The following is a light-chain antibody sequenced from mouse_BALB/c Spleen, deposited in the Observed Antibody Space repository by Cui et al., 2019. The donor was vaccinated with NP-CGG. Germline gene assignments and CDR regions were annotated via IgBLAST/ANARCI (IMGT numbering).Light chain of an antibody. V-gene: IGLV1*01. Sequence: QAFLTQEFALTTSPGETVTLTCRSSTGAVTSSNYANWVQEKPDHLFTGLIGGTINRAPGVPARFSGSLIGDKAALTITGAQTEDEAIYFCALWYSNHWVFGGGTKLTVL. CDR1: TGAVTSSNY. J-gene: IGLJ1*01. CDR2: GTI. CDR3: ALWYSNHWV.